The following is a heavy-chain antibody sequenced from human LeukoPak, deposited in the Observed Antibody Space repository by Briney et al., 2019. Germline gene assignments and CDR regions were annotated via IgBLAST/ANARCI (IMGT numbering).Heavy chain of an antibody. Sequence: GGSLRLSCAATGFTFSNYAIHWGRQAPGKGLACVAFISDDGSRQHYADSVKGRLTISRDNSKNTLNLQMNSLRAEDTAVYYCVKDRTGTYTLDYWGQGTLVTVSS. CDR1: GFTFSNYA. J-gene: IGHJ4*02. CDR3: VKDRTGTYTLDY. V-gene: IGHV3-30-3*01. D-gene: IGHD3-10*01. CDR2: ISDDGSRQ.